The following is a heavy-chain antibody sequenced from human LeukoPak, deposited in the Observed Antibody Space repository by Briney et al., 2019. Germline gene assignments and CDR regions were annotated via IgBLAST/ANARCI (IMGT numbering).Heavy chain of an antibody. CDR3: ARIYFGPGSFAFDI. V-gene: IGHV1-18*01. Sequence: GASVKVSCKASGYSFTSSGFTWVRQAPGQGLEWMGWTSAYTGNTNYAQKLQGRVTMTTVTSTTTAYMELRSLISDDTAVYYCARIYFGPGSFAFDIWGQGTMVTVSS. D-gene: IGHD3-10*01. J-gene: IGHJ3*02. CDR1: GYSFTSSG. CDR2: TSAYTGNT.